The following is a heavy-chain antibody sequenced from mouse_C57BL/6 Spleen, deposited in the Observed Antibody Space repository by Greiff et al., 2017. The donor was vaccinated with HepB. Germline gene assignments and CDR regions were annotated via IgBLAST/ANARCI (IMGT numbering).Heavy chain of an antibody. J-gene: IGHJ1*03. V-gene: IGHV1-58*01. D-gene: IGHD1-1*01. CDR2: IYIGNGYT. CDR1: GYTFTSYG. Sequence: DVKLQESGAELERPGSSVKMSCKTSGYTFTSYGINWVKQRPGQGLEWIGYIYIGNGYTEYNEKFKGKATLTSDTSSSTAYMQLSSLTSEDSAIYFCARAPDYYGSSYWYFDVWGTGTTVTVSS. CDR3: ARAPDYYGSSYWYFDV.